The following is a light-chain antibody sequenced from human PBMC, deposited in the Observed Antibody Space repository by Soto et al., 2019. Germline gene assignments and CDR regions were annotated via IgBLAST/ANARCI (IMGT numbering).Light chain of an antibody. Sequence: DIVMTQSPDSLALSLGERATINCRSSQSVLHSSHGNSYLAWYQQKPGQPPRLLIYWSSTRESVVPDRFSGSGSGTDFTLTVSSLQAEDAAVYYCQQYQSIPFTFGPGTKVHI. J-gene: IGKJ3*01. CDR3: QQYQSIPFT. CDR2: WSS. V-gene: IGKV4-1*01. CDR1: QSVLHSSHGNSY.